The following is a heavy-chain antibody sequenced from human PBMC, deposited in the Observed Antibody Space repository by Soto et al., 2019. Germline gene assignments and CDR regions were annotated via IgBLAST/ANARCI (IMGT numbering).Heavy chain of an antibody. D-gene: IGHD3-22*01. CDR2: IIPIFGTA. CDR1: GGTFSSYA. Sequence: QVQLVQSGAEVKKPGSSVKVSCKASGGTFSSYAISWVRQAPGQGLEWMGGIIPIFGTANYAQKFQGRVTIHXXDXTTXAYMELSSLRSEDTAVYYCARVSHYYDSSGEPFDPWGQGTLVTVSS. J-gene: IGHJ5*02. V-gene: IGHV1-69*05. CDR3: ARVSHYYDSSGEPFDP.